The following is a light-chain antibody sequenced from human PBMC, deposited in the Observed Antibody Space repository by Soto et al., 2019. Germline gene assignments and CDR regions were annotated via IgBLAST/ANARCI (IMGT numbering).Light chain of an antibody. CDR2: GAS. Sequence: EIVLTQSPGTLSLSPGERATLSCRASQSVNSDYLAWYQQKPGQGPRVLMYGASNRATGIPDRFSGSGSGTDFTLTISRLEPEDFAVYYCQQYDHSPRTFGQGNKVEIK. V-gene: IGKV3-20*01. CDR3: QQYDHSPRT. CDR1: QSVNSDY. J-gene: IGKJ1*01.